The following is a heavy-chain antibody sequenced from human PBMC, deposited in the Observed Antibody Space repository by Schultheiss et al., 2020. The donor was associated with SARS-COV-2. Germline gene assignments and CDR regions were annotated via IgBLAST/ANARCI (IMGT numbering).Heavy chain of an antibody. CDR1: GYTFTSYG. J-gene: IGHJ6*02. V-gene: IGHV1-18*04. CDR3: ARGVYCSSTSCYCYYYYGMDV. CDR2: ISAYNGNT. D-gene: IGHD2-2*01. Sequence: ASVKVSCKASGYTFTSYGISWVRQAPGQGLEWMGWISAYNGNTNYAQKLQGRVTMTTDTSTSTAYMELRSLRSDDTAVYYCARGVYCSSTSCYCYYYYGMDVWGQGTTVTVSS.